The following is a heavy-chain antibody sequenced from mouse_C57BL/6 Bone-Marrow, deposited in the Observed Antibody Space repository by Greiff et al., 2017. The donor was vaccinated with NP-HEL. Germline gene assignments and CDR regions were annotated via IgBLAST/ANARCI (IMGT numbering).Heavy chain of an antibody. CDR1: GYTFTSYW. D-gene: IGHD1-1*01. CDR3: AREGATVVGFDY. Sequence: VQLQQPGAELVRPGTSVKLSCKASGYTFTSYWMHWVKQRPGQGLEWIGVIDPSDSYTNYNQKFKGKATLTVDTSSSTAYMQLSSLTSEDSAVYYCAREGATVVGFDYGGQGTALTVTS. CDR2: IDPSDSYT. J-gene: IGHJ2*01. V-gene: IGHV1-59*01.